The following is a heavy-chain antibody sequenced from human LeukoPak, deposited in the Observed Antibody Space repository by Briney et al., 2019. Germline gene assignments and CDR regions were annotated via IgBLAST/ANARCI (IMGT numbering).Heavy chain of an antibody. Sequence: SETLSLTCTVSGGSISSYYWSWIRQPAGKGLEWIGRIYTSGGTNYNPSLKSRVTMSVDTSKNQFSLKLSSVTAADTAVYYCARDLLGYDYVWGSYRYREGNWFDPWGQGTLVTVSS. CDR3: ARDLLGYDYVWGSYRYREGNWFDP. CDR2: IYTSGGT. CDR1: GGSISSYY. D-gene: IGHD3-16*02. J-gene: IGHJ5*02. V-gene: IGHV4-4*07.